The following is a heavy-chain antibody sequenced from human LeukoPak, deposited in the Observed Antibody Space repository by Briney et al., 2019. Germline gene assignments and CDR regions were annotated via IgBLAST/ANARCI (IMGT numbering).Heavy chain of an antibody. CDR1: GGTFSSYD. CDR3: ARFYCSSTSCYSSSFDP. CDR2: MNPNSGNT. J-gene: IGHJ5*02. Sequence: ASVKVSCKASGGTFSSYDINWVRQATGQGLEWMGWMNPNSGNTGYAQKFQGRVTMTRNTSISTAYMELSSLRSEDTAVYYCARFYCSSTSCYSSSFDPWGQGTLVTVSS. V-gene: IGHV1-8*02. D-gene: IGHD2-2*01.